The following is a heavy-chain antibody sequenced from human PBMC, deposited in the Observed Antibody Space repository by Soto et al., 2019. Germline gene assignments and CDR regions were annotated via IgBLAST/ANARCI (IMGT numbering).Heavy chain of an antibody. CDR3: ARGWFGELPRFDY. Sequence: QVQLVQSGAEVKKPGSSVNVSCKASAGTFSSYTIRWVRQDPGQGLEWMGRIIPILGIANYAQKFQGRVTITADKSTSTAYMELSSLRSEDTAVYYCARGWFGELPRFDYWGQGTLVTVSS. J-gene: IGHJ4*02. D-gene: IGHD3-10*01. CDR2: IIPILGIA. V-gene: IGHV1-69*02. CDR1: AGTFSSYT.